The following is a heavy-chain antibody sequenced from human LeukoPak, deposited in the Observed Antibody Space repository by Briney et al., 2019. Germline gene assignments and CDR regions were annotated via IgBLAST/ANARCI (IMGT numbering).Heavy chain of an antibody. CDR3: VREGLECSGSSCQRAAFDY. V-gene: IGHV3-74*01. J-gene: IGHJ4*02. D-gene: IGHD2-2*01. Sequence: GVSLRLSCAASGFTFTTYCMHCVRHAPGKGLVGVAHIKGGGSSKRHADSMKGQFTISRDNAKNTLYLQMNSLRDEDTAVYYCVREGLECSGSSCQRAAFDYWGQGTLVTVSS. CDR2: IKGGGSSK. CDR1: GFTFTTYC.